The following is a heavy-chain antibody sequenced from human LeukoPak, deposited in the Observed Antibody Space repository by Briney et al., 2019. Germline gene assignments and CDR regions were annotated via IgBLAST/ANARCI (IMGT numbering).Heavy chain of an antibody. V-gene: IGHV3-30-3*01. CDR2: ISYDGSNK. D-gene: IGHD2-15*01. Sequence: GGSLRLSCAASGFTFSSYAMHWVRQAPGKGLEWVAVISYDGSNKYYADSVKGRFTISRDNSKNTLYLQMNSLRAEDTAVYYCARDPEPVVAAMEGYFDYWGQGTLVTVSS. CDR3: ARDPEPVVAAMEGYFDY. CDR1: GFTFSSYA. J-gene: IGHJ4*02.